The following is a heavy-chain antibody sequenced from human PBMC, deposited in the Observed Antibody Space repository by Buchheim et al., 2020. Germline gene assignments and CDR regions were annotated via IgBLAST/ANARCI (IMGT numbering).Heavy chain of an antibody. D-gene: IGHD3-10*01. CDR3: ARAYGYEIEYYFDY. CDR1: GFTFSSYS. J-gene: IGHJ4*02. V-gene: IGHV3-48*01. Sequence: EVQLVESGGGLVQPGGSLRLSCAASGFTFSSYSMNWVRQAPGKGLEWVSYISSSSSTIYYADSVKGRFTISRANAKNSMYLKMNSLRAEDTAVYYCARAYGYEIEYYFDYWGQGTL. CDR2: ISSSSSTI.